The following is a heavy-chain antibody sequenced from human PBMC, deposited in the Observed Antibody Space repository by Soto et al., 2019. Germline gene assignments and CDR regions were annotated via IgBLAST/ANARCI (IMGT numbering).Heavy chain of an antibody. CDR2: INHSGST. CDR1: GGSISSSSYY. J-gene: IGHJ4*02. CDR3: ARGTTALYSSSWYVFDY. V-gene: IGHV4-39*07. Sequence: SETLSLTCTVSGGSISSSSYYWSWIRQPPGKGLEWIGEINHSGSTNYNPSLKSRVTISVDTSKNQFSLKLSSVTAADTAVYYCARGTTALYSSSWYVFDYWGQGTLVTVSS. D-gene: IGHD6-13*01.